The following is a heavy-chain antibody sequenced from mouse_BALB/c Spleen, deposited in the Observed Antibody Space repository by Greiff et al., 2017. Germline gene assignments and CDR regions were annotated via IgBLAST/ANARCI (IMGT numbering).Heavy chain of an antibody. CDR3: ARSGGC. Sequence: EVQGVESGGGLVQPGGSRKLSCAASGFTFSSFGMHWVRQAPEKGLEWVAYISSGSSTIYYADTVKGRFTISRDNPKNTLFLQMTSLRSEDTAMYYCARSGGCWGQGTSVTVSS. J-gene: IGHJ4*01. CDR1: GFTFSSFG. V-gene: IGHV5-17*02. D-gene: IGHD3-3*01. CDR2: ISSGSSTI.